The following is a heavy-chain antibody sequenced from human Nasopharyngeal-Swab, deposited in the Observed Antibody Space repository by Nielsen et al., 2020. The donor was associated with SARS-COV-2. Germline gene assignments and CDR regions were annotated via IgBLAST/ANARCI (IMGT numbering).Heavy chain of an antibody. CDR1: GFTFGDYG. V-gene: IGHV3-49*01. J-gene: IGHJ3*02. D-gene: IGHD1-26*01. CDR2: IRSKTYGGAP. Sequence: GGSLRLSCTTSGFTFGDYGMSWFRQAPGKGMEWVGFIRSKTYGGAPESAASVKGRFTISRDGAESIAYLQMNSLETEDTGVYYCARSVGSYYGQGAFDIWGQGTMVTVSS. CDR3: ARSVGSYYGQGAFDI.